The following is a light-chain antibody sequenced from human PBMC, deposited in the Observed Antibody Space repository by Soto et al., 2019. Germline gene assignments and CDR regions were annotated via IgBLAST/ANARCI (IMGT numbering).Light chain of an antibody. J-gene: IGLJ1*01. CDR1: SSDVGAYNY. Sequence: SVLTQPASVSGSPGQSIAISCTGTSSDVGAYNYISWYQQHPGRAPKLILSEVVNRPSGVSDRFSGSKSGNTASLTISGLQTEDEADYYCSSFTSAYTFVFGTGTKVTVL. CDR3: SSFTSAYTFV. V-gene: IGLV2-14*01. CDR2: EVV.